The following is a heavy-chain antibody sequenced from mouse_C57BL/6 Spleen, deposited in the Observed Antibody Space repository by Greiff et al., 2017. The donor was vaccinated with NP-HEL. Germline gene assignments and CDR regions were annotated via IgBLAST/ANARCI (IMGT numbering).Heavy chain of an antibody. CDR2: IDPETGGT. CDR1: GYTFTDYE. CDR3: TRDYDYDGYYFDY. D-gene: IGHD2-4*01. Sequence: VKLMESGAELVRPGASVTLSCKASGYTFTDYEMHWVKQTPVHGLEWIGAIDPETGGTAYNQKFKGKAILTADKSSSTAYMELRSLTSEDSAVYYCTRDYDYDGYYFDYWGQGTTLTVSS. J-gene: IGHJ2*01. V-gene: IGHV1-15*01.